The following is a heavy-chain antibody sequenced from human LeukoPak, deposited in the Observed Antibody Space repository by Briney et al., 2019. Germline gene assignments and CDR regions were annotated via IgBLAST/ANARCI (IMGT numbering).Heavy chain of an antibody. CDR1: GGTFSSYA. CDR2: IIPIFGTA. CDR3: AADYGDYRSYYYYYMDV. J-gene: IGHJ6*03. V-gene: IGHV1-69*06. D-gene: IGHD4-17*01. Sequence: ASVKVSCKASGGTFSSYAISWVRQAPGQGLEWMGGIIPIFGTANYAQKFQGRVTITADKSTSTAYMELSSLRSEDTAVYYCAADYGDYRSYYYYYMDVWGKGTTVTVSS.